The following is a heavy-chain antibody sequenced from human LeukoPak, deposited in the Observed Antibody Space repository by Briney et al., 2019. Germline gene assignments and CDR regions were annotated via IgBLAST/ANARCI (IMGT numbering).Heavy chain of an antibody. CDR1: GGTFSSYA. Sequence: GASVKVSCKAFGGTFSSYAISWVRQAPGQGLEWMGGIIPIFGTANYAQKFQGRVTITADESTSTAYMELSSLRSEDTAVYYCARDIVAAAGISGYYFDYWGQGTLVTVSS. J-gene: IGHJ4*02. D-gene: IGHD6-13*01. CDR2: IIPIFGTA. CDR3: ARDIVAAAGISGYYFDY. V-gene: IGHV1-69*13.